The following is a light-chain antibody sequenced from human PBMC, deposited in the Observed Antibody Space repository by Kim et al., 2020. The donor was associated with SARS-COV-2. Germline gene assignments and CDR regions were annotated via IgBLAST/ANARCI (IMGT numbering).Light chain of an antibody. CDR3: QQNDAFPIT. J-gene: IGKJ5*01. CDR2: DVS. CDR1: QVIRKF. V-gene: IGKV1-33*01. Sequence: ASVGDRVTSTCQATQVIRKFFNWYQQRPGKAPQLLIYDVSNLQTGVPSRFSGRGYGTEFTLTISSLQPEDFATYYCQQNDAFPITFGQGTRLEIK.